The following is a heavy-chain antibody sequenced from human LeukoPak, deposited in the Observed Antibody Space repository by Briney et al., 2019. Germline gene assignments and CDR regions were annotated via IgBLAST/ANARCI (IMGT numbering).Heavy chain of an antibody. CDR1: GYSFTSSW. D-gene: IGHD3-22*01. Sequence: GESLKISCKGSGYSFTSSWISWVRKMPGKGLEWMGRIDPSDSYTTYSPSFQGHVTISADKSISTAYLQWSSLKASDTAMYYCARLYYDSSGSHYYYGMDVWGQGTTVTVSS. V-gene: IGHV5-10-1*01. J-gene: IGHJ6*02. CDR2: IDPSDSYT. CDR3: ARLYYDSSGSHYYYGMDV.